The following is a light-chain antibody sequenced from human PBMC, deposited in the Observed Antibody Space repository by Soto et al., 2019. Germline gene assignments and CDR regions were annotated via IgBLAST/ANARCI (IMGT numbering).Light chain of an antibody. CDR3: QQYNNWPLT. CDR2: GAS. CDR1: QSVSSN. V-gene: IGKV3-15*01. J-gene: IGKJ1*01. Sequence: EIVTTQSPATLSVSPEERATLSCRASQSVSSNLAWYQQKPGQAPRLLIYGASTRATGIPARFSGSGSGTEFTLTISSLQSEDFAVYYCQQYNNWPLTFGQGTKVDIK.